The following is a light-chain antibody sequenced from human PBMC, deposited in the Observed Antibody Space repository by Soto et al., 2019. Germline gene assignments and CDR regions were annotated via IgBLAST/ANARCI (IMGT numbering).Light chain of an antibody. CDR1: GRDIGAYDY. CDR2: GVK. Sequence: QSDLTQPASVSGSPGQSITISCTGSGRDIGAYDYVSWYQQHPGKAPKLLIYGVKNRPSGVSYRFSASKSAFTASLTISGLQAEDEAHYYCSSYTTSYFYVFGPGTKLTVL. V-gene: IGLV2-14*01. CDR3: SSYTTSYFYV. J-gene: IGLJ1*01.